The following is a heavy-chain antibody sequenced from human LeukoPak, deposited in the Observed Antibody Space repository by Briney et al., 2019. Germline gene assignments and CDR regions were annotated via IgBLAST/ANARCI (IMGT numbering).Heavy chain of an antibody. CDR3: AKDGAYYDILTGYVHYYGMDV. J-gene: IGHJ6*01. CDR2: ISYDGSNK. Sequence: PGRSLRLSCAASGFTFSSYGMHWVRQAPGKGLEWVAVISYDGSNKYYADSVKGRFTISRDSSKNTLYLQTNSLRAEDTAVYYCAKDGAYYDILTGYVHYYGMDVWGQGTTVTVSS. V-gene: IGHV3-30*18. CDR1: GFTFSSYG. D-gene: IGHD3-9*01.